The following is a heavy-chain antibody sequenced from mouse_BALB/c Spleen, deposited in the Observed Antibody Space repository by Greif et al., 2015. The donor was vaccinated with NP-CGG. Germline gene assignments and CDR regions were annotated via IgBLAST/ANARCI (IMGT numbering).Heavy chain of an antibody. D-gene: IGHD2-1*01. CDR2: ISSGSSTI. CDR3: ARRRTYGNYVGYAMDC. V-gene: IGHV5-17*02. CDR1: GFTFSSFG. J-gene: IGHJ4*01. Sequence: EVMLVESGGGLVQPGGSRKLSCAASGFTFSSFGLHWVRQAPEKGLEWVAYISSGSSTIYYADTVKGRFTISRDNPKNSLFQQLARLRSEDTAMYYCARRRTYGNYVGYAMDCWGQGTSVTDSA.